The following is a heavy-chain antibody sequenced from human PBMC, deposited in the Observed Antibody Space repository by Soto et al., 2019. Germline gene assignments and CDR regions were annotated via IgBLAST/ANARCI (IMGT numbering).Heavy chain of an antibody. CDR1: SGPTSSHN. V-gene: IGHV4-59*08. CDR3: VRQGIGPLHGLVDV. CDR2: VNNTGGT. D-gene: IGHD3-10*01. J-gene: IGHJ6*02. Sequence: QEQLQQSGPGLVKPSETLSLTCTVSSGPTSSHNWGWIRQPPGRGLEWIGYVNNTGGTSYNPTLRTRVTISADTSTKNISLTLSSVTAADTAVYYCVRQGIGPLHGLVDVWGQGTTVSVSS.